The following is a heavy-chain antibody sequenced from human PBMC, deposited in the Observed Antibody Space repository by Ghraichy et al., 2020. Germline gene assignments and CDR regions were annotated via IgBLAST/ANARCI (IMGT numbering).Heavy chain of an antibody. Sequence: GGSLRLSCAASGFNFRNLGMHWVRQAPGKGLEWVAVISFDGSNVYYADSVKGRFTISRDNSKNTLYLQMDSLRVEDTAVYFCAKLQRGLTNDVSPRDYWGQGTLVTVSS. CDR3: AKLQRGLTNDVSPRDY. J-gene: IGHJ4*02. V-gene: IGHV3-30*18. CDR1: GFNFRNLG. D-gene: IGHD2-8*01. CDR2: ISFDGSNV.